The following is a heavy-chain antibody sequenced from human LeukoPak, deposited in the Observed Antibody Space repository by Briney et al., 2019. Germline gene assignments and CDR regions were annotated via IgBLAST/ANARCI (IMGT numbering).Heavy chain of an antibody. Sequence: GGSLRLSCAASGFTFSDYYMSWIRQAPGKGPEWVSYISSSGSTIYYADSVKGRFTISRDNAKNSLYLQMNSLRAEDTAVYYGRGSGNGEYYNVSGSWVKTWFDPWGQETLFTVSS. D-gene: IGHD3-10*01. CDR2: ISSSGSTI. V-gene: IGHV3-11*01. CDR1: GFTFSDYY. J-gene: IGHJ5*02. CDR3: RGSGNGEYYNVSGSWVKTWFDP.